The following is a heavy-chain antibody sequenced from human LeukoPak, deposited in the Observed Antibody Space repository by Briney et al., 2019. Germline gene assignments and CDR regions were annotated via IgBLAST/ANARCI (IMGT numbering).Heavy chain of an antibody. J-gene: IGHJ6*03. CDR1: GGSFSGYY. Sequence: SETLSLTCAVYGGSFSGYYWSWIRQPPGKGLEWIGEINHSGSTNYNPSLKSRVTISVDTSKNQFSLKLSSVTAADTAVYYCARRERFSYYYYMDVWGKGTTVTVSS. V-gene: IGHV4-34*01. D-gene: IGHD3-3*01. CDR2: INHSGST. CDR3: ARRERFSYYYYMDV.